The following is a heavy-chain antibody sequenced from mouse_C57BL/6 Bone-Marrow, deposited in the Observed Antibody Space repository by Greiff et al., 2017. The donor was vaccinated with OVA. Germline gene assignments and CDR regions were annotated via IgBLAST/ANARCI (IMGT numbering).Heavy chain of an antibody. V-gene: IGHV1-64*01. CDR2: IHPNSGST. Sequence: VKLQQPGAELVKPGASVKLSCKASGYTFTSYWMHWVKQRPGQGLEWIGMIHPNSGSTNYNEKLKSKATLTVDKSSSTAYMQLSSLTSEDSAVYYCARGYYGSSSWFAYWGQGTLVTVSA. CDR1: GYTFTSYW. D-gene: IGHD1-1*01. J-gene: IGHJ3*01. CDR3: ARGYYGSSSWFAY.